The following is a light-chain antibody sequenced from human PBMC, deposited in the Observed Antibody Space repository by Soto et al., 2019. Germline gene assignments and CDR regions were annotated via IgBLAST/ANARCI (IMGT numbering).Light chain of an antibody. CDR3: ETWDSNTHTV. J-gene: IGLJ3*02. CDR2: LEGSGSY. Sequence: QSVLTQSSSASASLGSSVKLTCTLSSGHSSYIIAWHQQQPGKAPRYLMKLEGSGSYNKGSGVPDRFSGSISGADRYLTISKLQFEDEADSYCETWDSNTHTVFGGGTKLTGL. CDR1: SGHSSYI. V-gene: IGLV4-60*02.